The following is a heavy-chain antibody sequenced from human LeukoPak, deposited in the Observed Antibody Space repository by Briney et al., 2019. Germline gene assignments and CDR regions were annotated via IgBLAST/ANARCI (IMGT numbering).Heavy chain of an antibody. CDR1: GFTFSSYW. J-gene: IGHJ6*02. CDR3: ARDKFQLGPYYYGMDV. Sequence: GGSLRLSCAASGFTFSSYWMSWVRQAPGKGLEWVANIKQDGSEKYYVDSVKGRFTISRDNAKNSLYLQMNSLRAEDTAVYYCARDKFQLGPYYYGMDVWGQGTTVTVSS. CDR2: IKQDGSEK. D-gene: IGHD6-6*01. V-gene: IGHV3-7*01.